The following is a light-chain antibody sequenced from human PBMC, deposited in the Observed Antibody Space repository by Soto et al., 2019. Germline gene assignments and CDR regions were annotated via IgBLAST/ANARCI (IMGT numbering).Light chain of an antibody. Sequence: QSVLTQPPSASGTPGQRVTISCSGSSSNIISNTVNWYQQLPGTAPKLLIYSNYQRPSGVPDRFSGSKSGTSASLAISGLQSEDEADYYCATWDDRLSGLVFGGGTKVTVL. CDR3: ATWDDRLSGLV. CDR2: SNY. J-gene: IGLJ3*02. V-gene: IGLV1-44*01. CDR1: SSNIISNT.